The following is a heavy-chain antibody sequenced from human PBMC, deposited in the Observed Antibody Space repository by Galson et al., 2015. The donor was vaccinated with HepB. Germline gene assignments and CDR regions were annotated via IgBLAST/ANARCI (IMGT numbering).Heavy chain of an antibody. D-gene: IGHD2/OR15-2a*01. Sequence: SVKVSCKAPGYTFTSYAMHWVRQAPGQRLEWMGWINAGNGNTKYSQKFQGRVTITRDTSASTAYMELGSLRSEDTAVYYCARDPLERRFLSYYYYGMDVWGQGTTVTVSS. V-gene: IGHV1-3*01. CDR3: ARDPLERRFLSYYYYGMDV. CDR2: INAGNGNT. J-gene: IGHJ6*02. CDR1: GYTFTSYA.